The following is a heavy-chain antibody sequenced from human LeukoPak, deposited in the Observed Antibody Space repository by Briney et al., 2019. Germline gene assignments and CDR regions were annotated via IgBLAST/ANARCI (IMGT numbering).Heavy chain of an antibody. J-gene: IGHJ4*02. CDR2: ISSSSSTI. CDR1: GFTFSSYS. Sequence: SGGSLRLSCAASGFTFSSYSMNWVRQAPGKGLEWVSYISSSSSTIYYADSVKGRFTISRDNAKNSLYLQMNSLGAEDTAVYYCARDADIAAAPDPFDYWGQGTLVTVSS. CDR3: ARDADIAAAPDPFDY. D-gene: IGHD6-13*01. V-gene: IGHV3-48*04.